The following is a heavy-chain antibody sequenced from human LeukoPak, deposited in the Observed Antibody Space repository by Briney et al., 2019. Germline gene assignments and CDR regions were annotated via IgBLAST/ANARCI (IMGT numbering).Heavy chain of an antibody. D-gene: IGHD6-19*01. V-gene: IGHV3-30-3*01. CDR2: ISYDGSNE. Sequence: GGSLRLSCAASGFTFSSYAMHWVRQAPGKGLEWVAVISYDGSNEYYADSVKGRFTISRDNSKNTLYLQMNSLRAEDTAVYYCARDSSPRYSSGWFSHLYYWGQGTLVTVSS. CDR3: ARDSSPRYSSGWFSHLYY. J-gene: IGHJ4*02. CDR1: GFTFSSYA.